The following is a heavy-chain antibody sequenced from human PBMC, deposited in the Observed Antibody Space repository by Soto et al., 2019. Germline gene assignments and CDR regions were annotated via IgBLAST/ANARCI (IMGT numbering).Heavy chain of an antibody. CDR3: AKLRSSAHDY. D-gene: IGHD2-2*01. CDR2: VTSSGDRT. V-gene: IGHV3-23*01. J-gene: IGHJ4*02. CDR1: GFTFDTYA. Sequence: LRLSCAASGFTFDTYAMSWVRQAPGKGLEWVSAVTSSGDRTYYADSVKGRFIISRDNAKNKLFLQMNSLTAADTALYYCAKLRSSAHDYWGRGTPVTVPQ.